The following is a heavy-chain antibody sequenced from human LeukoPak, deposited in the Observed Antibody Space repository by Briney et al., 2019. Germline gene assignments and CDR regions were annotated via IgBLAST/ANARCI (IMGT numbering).Heavy chain of an antibody. Sequence: SETLSLTCAVYGGSFSGYYWSWIRQPPGKGLEWIGEINHSGSTNYNPSLKSRVTISVDTSKNQFSLKLSSVTAADTAVYYCARGRVVENGYNWFDPWGQGTLVTVSS. CDR1: GGSFSGYY. CDR3: ARGRVVENGYNWFDP. CDR2: INHSGST. D-gene: IGHD3-10*01. V-gene: IGHV4-34*01. J-gene: IGHJ5*02.